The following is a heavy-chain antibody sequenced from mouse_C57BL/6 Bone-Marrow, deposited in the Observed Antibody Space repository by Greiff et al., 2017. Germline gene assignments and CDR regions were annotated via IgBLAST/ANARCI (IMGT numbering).Heavy chain of an antibody. V-gene: IGHV1-76*01. CDR2: IYPGSGNT. D-gene: IGHD2-2*01. CDR3: ASWGLLWLRRGGYYYAMDC. CDR1: GHTFTDYY. Sequence: VQLQQSGAELVRPGASVKLSCKASGHTFTDYYINWVKQRPGQGLEWIARIYPGSGNTYYNEKFKGKATLTAEKSSSTAYMQLSSLTSEDSAVYFCASWGLLWLRRGGYYYAMDCWGQGTSVTVSS. J-gene: IGHJ4*01.